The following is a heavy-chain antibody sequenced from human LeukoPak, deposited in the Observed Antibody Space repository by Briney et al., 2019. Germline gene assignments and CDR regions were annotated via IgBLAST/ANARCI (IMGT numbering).Heavy chain of an antibody. CDR1: GFTFSNYW. J-gene: IGHJ4*02. CDR2: IKSDGNIT. CDR3: GRSGDFWSGSGVAY. D-gene: IGHD3-3*01. V-gene: IGHV3-74*01. Sequence: PGGSLRLSCAASGFTFSNYWVYWVRQAPGKGLVWVSQIKSDGNITNYADSVKGRFTISRDNAKNTLFLQMNSLRAEDTAVYYCGRSGDFWSGSGVAYWGQGTLVTVSS.